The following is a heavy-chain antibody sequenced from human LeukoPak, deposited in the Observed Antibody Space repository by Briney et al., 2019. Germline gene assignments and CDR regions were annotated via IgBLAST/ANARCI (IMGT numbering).Heavy chain of an antibody. CDR2: IYHSGST. Sequence: SETLSLTCAVSGGSISSSNWWSWVRQPPGKGLEWIGEIYHSGSTNYNPSLKSRVTISVDTSKNQFSLKLSSVTAADTAVYYCATQQTTVVTPAAFDIWGQGTMVTVSS. J-gene: IGHJ3*02. CDR1: GGSISSSNW. D-gene: IGHD4-23*01. CDR3: ATQQTTVVTPAAFDI. V-gene: IGHV4-4*02.